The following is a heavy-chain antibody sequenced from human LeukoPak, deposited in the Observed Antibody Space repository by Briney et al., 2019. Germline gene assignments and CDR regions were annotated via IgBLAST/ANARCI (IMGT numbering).Heavy chain of an antibody. J-gene: IGHJ4*02. CDR3: ARPSASYYYDSSGYSRGLYFDY. CDR1: GGSFSGYY. D-gene: IGHD3-22*01. CDR2: INHSGST. Sequence: SETLSLTCAVYGGSFSGYYWSWIRQPPGKGLEWNGGINHSGSTNYNPSLKSRVTISVDTSKNQFSLKLSSVTAADTAVYYCARPSASYYYDSSGYSRGLYFDYWGQGTLVTVSS. V-gene: IGHV4-34*01.